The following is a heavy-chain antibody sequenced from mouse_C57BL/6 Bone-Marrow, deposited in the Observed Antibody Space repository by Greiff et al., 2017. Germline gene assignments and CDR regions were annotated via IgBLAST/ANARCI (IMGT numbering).Heavy chain of an antibody. CDR2: ISYDGSN. V-gene: IGHV3-6*01. J-gene: IGHJ4*01. D-gene: IGHD2-3*01. Sequence: EVHLVESGPGLVKPSQSLSLTCSVTGYSITSGYYWNWIRQFPGNKLEWMGYISYDGSNNYNPSLKNRISITRDTSKNQFFLKLNSVTTEDTATYYCAREWLLYAMDYWGQGTSVTVSS. CDR3: AREWLLYAMDY. CDR1: GYSITSGYY.